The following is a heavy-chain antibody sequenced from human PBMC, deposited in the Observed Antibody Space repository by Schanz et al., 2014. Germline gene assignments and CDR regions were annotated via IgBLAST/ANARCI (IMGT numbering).Heavy chain of an antibody. CDR2: ISAYNGNT. J-gene: IGHJ4*02. CDR1: GYTFTSYG. Sequence: QVQLVQSGAEVKKPGASVKVSCKASGYTFTSYGISWARQAPGQGLEWMGWISAYNGNTKYPQKLQGRVTMTTDTSTSTAYMALTDLRSDDTAVYYCARDRRFFDRDDLYYFDSWGQGTLVTVSS. D-gene: IGHD3-3*01. V-gene: IGHV1-18*01. CDR3: ARDRRFFDRDDLYYFDS.